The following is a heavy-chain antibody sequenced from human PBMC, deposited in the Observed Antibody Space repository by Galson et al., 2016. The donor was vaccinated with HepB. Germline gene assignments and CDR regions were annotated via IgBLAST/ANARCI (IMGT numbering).Heavy chain of an antibody. D-gene: IGHD2-21*02. CDR1: GDSSSRYY. CDR2: ISYSGST. V-gene: IGHV4-59*01. CDR3: AGQMTALMSIDW. J-gene: IGHJ4*02. Sequence: SETLSLTCTISGDSSSRYYWSWVRQSPEKGLEWIGDISYSGSTKYNPSLKSRVTISGDMSKSQFSLKLKSVTAADTATYYCAGQMTALMSIDWWGRGTLVTVSA.